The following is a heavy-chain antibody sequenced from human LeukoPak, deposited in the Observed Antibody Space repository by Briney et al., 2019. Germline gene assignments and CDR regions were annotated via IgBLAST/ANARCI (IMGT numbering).Heavy chain of an antibody. J-gene: IGHJ6*02. CDR1: GGSISSFY. D-gene: IGHD6-6*01. CDR3: ARASSSIHYYYGMDV. V-gene: IGHV4-59*01. CDR2: IYYSGST. Sequence: SETLCLTCTVSGGSISSFYWSRIRQPPGKGLEWIGYIYYSGSTNYNPSLKSRVTISVDTSKNQFSLKLSSVTAADTAVYYCARASSSIHYYYGMDVWGQGTTVTVSS.